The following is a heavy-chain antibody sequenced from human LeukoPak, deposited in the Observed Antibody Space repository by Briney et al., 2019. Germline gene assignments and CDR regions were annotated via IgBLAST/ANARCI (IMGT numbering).Heavy chain of an antibody. CDR2: IYYSGST. J-gene: IGHJ3*02. V-gene: IGHV4-30-4*08. D-gene: IGHD2-2*01. Sequence: SETLSLTCTVSGGSISSGDYYWSWIRQPPGKGLEWIGYIYYSGSTYNNPSLKSRVTISVDTSKSQFSLKLSSVTAADTAVYYCARGIVVVPAAGSDAFDIWGQGTMVTVSS. CDR3: ARGIVVVPAAGSDAFDI. CDR1: GGSISSGDYY.